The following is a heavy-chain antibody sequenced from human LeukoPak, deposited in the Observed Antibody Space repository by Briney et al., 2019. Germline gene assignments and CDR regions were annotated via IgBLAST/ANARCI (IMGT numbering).Heavy chain of an antibody. V-gene: IGHV3-74*01. CDR1: GFTFSSYW. Sequence: GGSLRLSCAASGFTFSSYWIHWVRQAPGKGLVWVSRINSDWSSTSYADSVKGRFTISRDNAKNTLYLQMNSRRAEDTAVYYCARVGGYYYYYMDVWGKGTTVTVSS. CDR3: ARVGGYYYYYMDV. CDR2: INSDWSST. J-gene: IGHJ6*03. D-gene: IGHD3-16*01.